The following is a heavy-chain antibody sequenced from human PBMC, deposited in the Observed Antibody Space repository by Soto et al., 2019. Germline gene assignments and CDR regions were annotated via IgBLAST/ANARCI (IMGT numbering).Heavy chain of an antibody. J-gene: IGHJ5*02. CDR1: GGSISSGDYY. CDR2: IYYSGST. V-gene: IGHV4-30-4*01. Sequence: QVQLQESGPGLVKPSQTLSLTCTVSGGSISSGDYYWSWIRQPPGKGLEWIGYIYYSGSTYYNPSLKSRVTISVDTTKNQFSLKLSSVSAADTAVYYCARDLRRVAYGSGSYWGSLFYPWVQGTLVTVSS. CDR3: ARDLRRVAYGSGSYWGSLFYP. D-gene: IGHD3-10*01.